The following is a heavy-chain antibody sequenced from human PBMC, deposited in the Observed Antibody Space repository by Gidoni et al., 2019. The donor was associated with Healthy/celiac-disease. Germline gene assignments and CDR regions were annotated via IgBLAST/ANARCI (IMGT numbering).Heavy chain of an antibody. D-gene: IGHD6-6*01. V-gene: IGHV1-69*06. CDR1: GGTFSSYA. J-gene: IGHJ6*02. Sequence: QVQLVQSGAEVKKPGSSVKVSCKASGGTFSSYAISWVRQAPGQGLEWMGGIIPIFGTANYAQKFQGRVTITADKSTSTAYMELSSLRSEDTAVYYCARGGSSSLPHNYYYYYGMDVWGQGTTVTVSS. CDR3: ARGGSSSLPHNYYYYYGMDV. CDR2: IIPIFGTA.